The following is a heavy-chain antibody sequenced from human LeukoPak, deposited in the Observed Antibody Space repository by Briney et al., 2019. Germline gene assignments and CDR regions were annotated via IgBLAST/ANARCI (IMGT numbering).Heavy chain of an antibody. V-gene: IGHV4-4*02. CDR2: IYHSGST. CDR1: GGSISSSNW. D-gene: IGHD6-19*01. J-gene: IGHJ3*02. CDR3: ASEPVAVDAFDI. Sequence: SETLSLTCAVSGGSISSSNWWSWVRQPPGKGLEWIGEIYHSGSTNYNPSLKSPVIISVDKSKNQFSLKLSSVTAADTAVYYCASEPVAVDAFDIWGQGTMVTVSS.